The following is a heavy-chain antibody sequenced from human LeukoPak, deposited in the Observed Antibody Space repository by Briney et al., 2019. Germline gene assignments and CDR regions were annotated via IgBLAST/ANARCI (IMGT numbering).Heavy chain of an antibody. CDR1: GFTFSSYA. Sequence: GGSLRLSCEASGFTFSSYAMSWVRQAPGKGLEWVSAISGSGGSTYYADSVKGRFTISRDNSKNTLYLQMNSLRAEDTAVYYCAKDLSYGSGNYYGWFDPWGQGTLVTVSS. J-gene: IGHJ5*02. CDR2: ISGSGGST. V-gene: IGHV3-23*01. CDR3: AKDLSYGSGNYYGWFDP. D-gene: IGHD3-10*01.